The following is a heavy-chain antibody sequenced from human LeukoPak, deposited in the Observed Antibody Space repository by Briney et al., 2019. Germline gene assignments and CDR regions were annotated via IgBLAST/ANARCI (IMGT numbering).Heavy chain of an antibody. D-gene: IGHD6-19*01. CDR1: EGTFSSYA. Sequence: RASVKVSCKASEGTFSSYAISWVRQAPGQGLEWMGGIIPIFGTANYAQKFQGRVTITADESTSTAYMELSSLRSEDTAVYYCARDHGIAVAPLTDYYYYGMDVWGQGTTVTVSS. V-gene: IGHV1-69*13. J-gene: IGHJ6*02. CDR2: IIPIFGTA. CDR3: ARDHGIAVAPLTDYYYYGMDV.